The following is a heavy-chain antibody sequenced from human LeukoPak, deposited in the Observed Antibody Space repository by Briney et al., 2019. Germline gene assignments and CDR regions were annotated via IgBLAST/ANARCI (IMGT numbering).Heavy chain of an antibody. J-gene: IGHJ3*02. D-gene: IGHD6-19*01. CDR1: GYTFTSYA. Sequence: ASVKVSCKASGYTFTSYAMHWMRQAPGQRLEWMGWINAGNGNTKYSQKFQGRVTITRDTSASTAYMELSSLRSEDTAVYYCARVGRIAVAGSFGAFDIWGQGTMVTVSS. V-gene: IGHV1-3*01. CDR2: INAGNGNT. CDR3: ARVGRIAVAGSFGAFDI.